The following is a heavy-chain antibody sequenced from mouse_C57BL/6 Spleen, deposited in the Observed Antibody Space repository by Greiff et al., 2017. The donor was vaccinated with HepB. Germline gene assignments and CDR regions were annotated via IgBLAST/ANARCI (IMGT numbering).Heavy chain of an antibody. D-gene: IGHD4-1*01. CDR1: GYTFTSYW. Sequence: VQLQQPGAELVMPGASVKLSCKASGYTFTSYWMHWVKQRPGQGLEWIGEIDPSDSYTNYNQKFKGKSTLTVDKSSSTAYMQLSSLTSEDSAVYYCARRRNWYYAMDYWGQGTSVTVSS. V-gene: IGHV1-69*01. J-gene: IGHJ4*01. CDR2: IDPSDSYT. CDR3: ARRRNWYYAMDY.